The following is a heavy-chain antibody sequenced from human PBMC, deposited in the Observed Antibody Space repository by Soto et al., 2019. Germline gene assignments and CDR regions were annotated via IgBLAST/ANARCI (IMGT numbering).Heavy chain of an antibody. CDR2: INPSGGST. CDR1: GYTFTTYY. D-gene: IGHD6-25*01. Sequence: QVQLVQSGAEVKKPGASVKVSCNASGYTFTTYYIHWVRQAPVQGLEWMGFINPSGGSTSYSRKFQGRVTMTRDTSTSTVYVELSSLRSEDTAVYYCARNKASGLDIWGQGTMVTVAS. J-gene: IGHJ3*02. CDR3: ARNKASGLDI. V-gene: IGHV1-46*01.